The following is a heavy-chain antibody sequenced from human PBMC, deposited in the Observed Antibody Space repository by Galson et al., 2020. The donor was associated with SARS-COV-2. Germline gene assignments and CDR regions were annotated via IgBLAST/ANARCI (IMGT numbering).Heavy chain of an antibody. D-gene: IGHD5-12*01. CDR1: GFTFSSYW. J-gene: IGHJ6*02. Sequence: GGSLRLSCAASGFTFSSYWMSWVRQAPGKGLEWVANIKQDGSEKYYVDSVQGRFTIPRDNAKNSLYLQMNSLRAEDTAVYYCPRDGGYSGYDYGLYYYYGMDGWGQGTTVTVSS. CDR2: IKQDGSEK. CDR3: PRDGGYSGYDYGLYYYYGMDG. V-gene: IGHV3-7*01.